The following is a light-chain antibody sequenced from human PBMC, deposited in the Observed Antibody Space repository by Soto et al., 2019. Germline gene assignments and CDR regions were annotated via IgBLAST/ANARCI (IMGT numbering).Light chain of an antibody. CDR1: QSISSY. Sequence: DIQMTQSPSSLSASVGDRVTITCRASQSISSYLNWYQQKPGKAPKLLIYAASSLQSVVPSRFSGSGSGTDFTLTISSLQPEDFATYYCQPSYSTIYTFGQGTKLEIK. CDR2: AAS. J-gene: IGKJ2*01. V-gene: IGKV1-39*01. CDR3: QPSYSTIYT.